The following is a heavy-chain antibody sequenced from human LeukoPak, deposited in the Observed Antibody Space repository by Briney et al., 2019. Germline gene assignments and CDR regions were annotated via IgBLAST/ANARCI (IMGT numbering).Heavy chain of an antibody. CDR2: ISYDGTYK. V-gene: IGHV3-30*04. Sequence: SGGSLRLSCAASGFTFNRYAMHWVRQAPGEGLDWVTVISYDGTYKDYADSVKGRFTISRDNSKNTLYLQMNSLRVEDTAVYYCARGARKGDDYGGFFDFWGQGILVTVSS. J-gene: IGHJ4*02. CDR3: ARGARKGDDYGGFFDF. D-gene: IGHD4-23*01. CDR1: GFTFNRYA.